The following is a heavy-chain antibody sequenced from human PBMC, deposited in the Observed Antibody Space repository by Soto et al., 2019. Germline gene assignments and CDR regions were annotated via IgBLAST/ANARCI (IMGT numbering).Heavy chain of an antibody. CDR2: ISDSGGST. V-gene: IGHV3-23*01. D-gene: IGHD1-1*01. CDR3: AKSNWNDAPIDY. J-gene: IGHJ4*02. Sequence: EVQLLESGGGLVQPGGSLRFSCAASGFSFSSYAMSWVRQAPGKGLEWVSGISDSGGSTYYADSVKGRFTISRDNSKNTLYLQMNSLRAEDTAVYYCAKSNWNDAPIDYWGQGTLVTVSS. CDR1: GFSFSSYA.